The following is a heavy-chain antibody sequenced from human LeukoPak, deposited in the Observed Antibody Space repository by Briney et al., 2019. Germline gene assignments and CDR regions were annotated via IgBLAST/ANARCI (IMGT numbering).Heavy chain of an antibody. CDR2: IDKTSSNI. CDR3: TRDPMRSGSY. CDR1: GFIFTDYS. Sequence: GGSLRLSCAASGFIFTDYSINWVRQAPGKGLEWISYIDKTSSNIYYADSVKGRFTISRDNAKNSLYLQMISLRVEDTAVYYCTRDPMRSGSYWGQGTLVTVSS. D-gene: IGHD1-26*01. J-gene: IGHJ4*02. V-gene: IGHV3-48*01.